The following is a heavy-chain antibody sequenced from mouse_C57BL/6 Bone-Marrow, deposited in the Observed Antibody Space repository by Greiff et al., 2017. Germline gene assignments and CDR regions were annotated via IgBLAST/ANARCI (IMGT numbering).Heavy chain of an antibody. CDR2: IDPENGDT. Sequence: EVQLQQSGAVLVRPGASVTLSCTASGFNIKDDYMHWVKQRPEQGLEWIGWIDPENGDTEYDSKFQGKATITADTSSNTAYLQLSSLTSEDTAVYYCTFYDDYDEESWFAYWGQGTLVTVSA. V-gene: IGHV14-4*01. J-gene: IGHJ3*01. D-gene: IGHD2-4*01. CDR3: TFYDDYDEESWFAY. CDR1: GFNIKDDY.